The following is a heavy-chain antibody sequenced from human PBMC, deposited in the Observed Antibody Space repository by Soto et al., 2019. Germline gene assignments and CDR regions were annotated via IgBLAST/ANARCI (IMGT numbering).Heavy chain of an antibody. V-gene: IGHV4-30-2*06. CDR3: ARGHYFGSGSTD. CDR2: IYPSGTS. D-gene: IGHD3-10*01. Sequence: PSETLSLTCAVSGDSISGGGFSWNWIRQSPGKGLEWIGYIYPSGTSYFNPSLKSRVSISLDKSRNQFSLRLSSMTVADTAVYYCARGHYFGSGSTDWGHGTLVTVSS. CDR1: GDSISGGGFS. J-gene: IGHJ4*01.